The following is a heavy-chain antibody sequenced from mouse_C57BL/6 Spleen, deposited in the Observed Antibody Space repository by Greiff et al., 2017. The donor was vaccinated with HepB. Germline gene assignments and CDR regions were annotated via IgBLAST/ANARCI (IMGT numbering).Heavy chain of an antibody. V-gene: IGHV1-69*01. CDR3: ARGVYSNYVYYFDY. D-gene: IGHD2-5*01. Sequence: VQLQQSGAELVMPGASVKLSCKASGYTFTSYWMHWVKQRPGQGLEWIGEIDPSDSYTNYNQKFKGKSTLTVDKSSSTAYMQLSSLTSEDSAVYYCARGVYSNYVYYFDYWGQGTTLTVSS. J-gene: IGHJ2*01. CDR1: GYTFTSYW. CDR2: IDPSDSYT.